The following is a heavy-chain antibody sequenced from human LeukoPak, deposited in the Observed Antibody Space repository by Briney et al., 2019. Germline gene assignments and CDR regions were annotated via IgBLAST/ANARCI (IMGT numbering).Heavy chain of an antibody. CDR2: IYYSGST. CDR3: GRVREPHYFDC. J-gene: IGHJ4*02. CDR1: GGSISSSSYY. Sequence: PSETLYLTCTVSGGSISSSSYYWGWIRQPPGKGLEWIGSIYYSGSTYYNPSLKSRVTISVDTSKNQFSLKLSSVTAADTAVYYCGRVREPHYFDCWGQGTLVTVSS. D-gene: IGHD1-14*01. V-gene: IGHV4-39*01.